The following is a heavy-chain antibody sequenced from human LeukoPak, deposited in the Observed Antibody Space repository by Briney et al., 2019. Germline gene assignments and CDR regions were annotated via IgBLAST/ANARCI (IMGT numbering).Heavy chain of an antibody. D-gene: IGHD3-16*01. V-gene: IGHV4-39*01. CDR1: GGSISSSNYY. CDR2: IYYSGST. Sequence: SETLSLTCTASGGSISSSNYYWGWIRQPPGKGLEWIGSIYYSGSTYYNPSLKSRVTISVDTSKNQFSLKLSSVTAADTAVYYCARGAGGFWGQGSLVTVSS. J-gene: IGHJ4*02. CDR3: ARGAGGF.